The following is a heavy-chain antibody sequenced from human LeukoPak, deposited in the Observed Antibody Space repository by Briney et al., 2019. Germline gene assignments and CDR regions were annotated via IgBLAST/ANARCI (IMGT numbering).Heavy chain of an antibody. Sequence: PSETLSLTCSVSSGSIDKEHWCWVRQPPGKGLEWIGHTLYGGSNKFNPSLKSRVTISVDRSKNQFSLTLISVTAADTAVYYCVSLLFGGAGRGNWGQGSLVTVSS. CDR3: VSLLFGGAGRGN. CDR1: SGSIDKEH. D-gene: IGHD3-3*01. CDR2: TLYGGSN. V-gene: IGHV4-59*12. J-gene: IGHJ4*02.